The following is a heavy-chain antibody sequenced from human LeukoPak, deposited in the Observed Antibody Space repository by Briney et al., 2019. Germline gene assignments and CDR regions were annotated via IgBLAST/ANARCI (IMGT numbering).Heavy chain of an antibody. V-gene: IGHV4-28*03. CDR3: ARDLSYYYYYYMDV. J-gene: IGHJ6*03. CDR1: GGSISSSNW. CDR2: IYHSGST. Sequence: PSETLSLTCAVSGGSISSSNWWSWIRQPPGKGLEWIGYIYHSGSTYYNPSLKSRVTISVDRSKNQFSLKLSSVTAADTAVYYCARDLSYYYYYYMDVWGKGTTVTVSS.